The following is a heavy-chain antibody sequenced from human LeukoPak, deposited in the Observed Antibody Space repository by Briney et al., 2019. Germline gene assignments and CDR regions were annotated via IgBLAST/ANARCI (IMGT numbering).Heavy chain of an antibody. Sequence: GESLRISCKGSGYTFTSSWISWVRPMPGKGLEWMGKIDPSDSYTYYNPSFQGHVTISVDKSSSTAYLHWSSLKASDTGMYYCARHLGVTTNFDNWGQGTLVTVSS. J-gene: IGHJ4*02. CDR1: GYTFTSSW. CDR2: IDPSDSYT. CDR3: ARHLGVTTNFDN. V-gene: IGHV5-10-1*01. D-gene: IGHD4-17*01.